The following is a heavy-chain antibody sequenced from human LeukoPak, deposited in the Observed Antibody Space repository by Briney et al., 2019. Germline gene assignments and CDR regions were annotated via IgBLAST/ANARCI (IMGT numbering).Heavy chain of an antibody. CDR1: GYTFTSNF. J-gene: IGHJ4*02. D-gene: IGHD4-17*01. CDR3: AVMTTDYYYFDY. Sequence: GASVKVSCKAFGYTFTSNFMHWVRQAPGQGPEWMGVISPSGGSTTYAQKFQGRVTLTRDMSTSTDYLELSSLRSEDTAVYYCAVMTTDYYYFDYWGQGTLVTVSS. V-gene: IGHV1-46*01. CDR2: ISPSGGST.